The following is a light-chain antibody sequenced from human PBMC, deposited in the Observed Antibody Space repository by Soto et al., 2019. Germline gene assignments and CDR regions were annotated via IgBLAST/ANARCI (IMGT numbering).Light chain of an antibody. J-gene: IGKJ5*01. CDR1: QSISSW. CDR2: DAS. Sequence: DVQMTQSPSTLSASVGDRVTINCRASQSISSWLAWYQQKPGKAPKLLIYDASSLESEVPSRFSGSGSGTEFTLTISSLQPDDFATYYCQQYNSYSPSFGQGTRLEVK. CDR3: QQYNSYSPS. V-gene: IGKV1-5*01.